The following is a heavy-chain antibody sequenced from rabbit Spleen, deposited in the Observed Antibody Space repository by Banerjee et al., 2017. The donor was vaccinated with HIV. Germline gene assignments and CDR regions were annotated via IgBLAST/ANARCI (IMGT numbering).Heavy chain of an antibody. CDR2: IYTGNLKT. V-gene: IGHV1S40*01. D-gene: IGHD8-1*01. CDR1: GFDFSRGYD. CDR3: ARDTGSSFSTYGMDL. J-gene: IGHJ6*01. Sequence: QQLVESGGGLVKPGASLTLTCKASGFDFSRGYDMCWVRQAPGKGLEWIGCIYTGNLKTYYASWAKGRFTISKTSSTTVTLQMTSLTAADTANYFCARDTGSSFSTYGMDLWGPGTLVTVS.